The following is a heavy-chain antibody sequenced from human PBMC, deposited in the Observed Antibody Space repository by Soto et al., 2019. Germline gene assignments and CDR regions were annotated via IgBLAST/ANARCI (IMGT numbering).Heavy chain of an antibody. CDR2: ISAYNGNT. CDR1: GYTFTSYG. Sequence: ASVKVSCKASGYTFTSYGISWVRQAPGQGLEWMGWISAYNGNTNYAQKLQGRVTMTTDTSTSTAYMELRSLRSDDTAVYYCARDLFSSSTTTVTTEPDYWGQGTLVTVSS. D-gene: IGHD4-17*01. V-gene: IGHV1-18*01. J-gene: IGHJ4*02. CDR3: ARDLFSSSTTTVTTEPDY.